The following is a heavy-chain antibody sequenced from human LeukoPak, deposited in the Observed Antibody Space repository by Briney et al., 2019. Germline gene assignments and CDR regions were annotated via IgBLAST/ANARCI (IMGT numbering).Heavy chain of an antibody. CDR2: IYTSGST. CDR3: ARDHQGFDY. V-gene: IGHV4-61*02. J-gene: IGHJ4*02. Sequence: PSETLSLTCTVSGGSISSGSYYWSWIRQPAGKGLEWIGRIYTSGSTNYNPSLKSRVTISVDTSKNQFSLKLSSVTAADTAVYYCARDHQGFDYWGQGTLVTVSS. CDR1: GGSISSGSYY.